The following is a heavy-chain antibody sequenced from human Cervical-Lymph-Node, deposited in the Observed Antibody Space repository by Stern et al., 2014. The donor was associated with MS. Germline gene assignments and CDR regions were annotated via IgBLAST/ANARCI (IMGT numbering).Heavy chain of an antibody. J-gene: IGHJ3*02. CDR3: ARDQRHLGSGSFAFDI. CDR2: ISPILGTG. CDR1: GGSFSSYA. Sequence: QVQLVESGAEVKKPASAAKVSCKASGGSFSSYAFNWVRQAPGPGLVWMGGISPILGTGNYAQKLQGRVSITADESINTVCLEVSGLRPEDTAIYYCARDQRHLGSGSFAFDIWGQGTMVTVSS. D-gene: IGHD3-10*01. V-gene: IGHV1-69*01.